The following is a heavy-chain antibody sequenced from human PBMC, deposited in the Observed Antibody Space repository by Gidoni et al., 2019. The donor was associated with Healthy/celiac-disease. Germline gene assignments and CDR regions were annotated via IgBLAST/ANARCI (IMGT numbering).Heavy chain of an antibody. CDR2: ISWNSGSI. J-gene: IGHJ4*02. V-gene: IGHV3-9*01. Sequence: EVQLVESGGGLVQPGRSLRPSCAASGFTFDDYAMHWVRQAPGKGLEWVSGISWNSGSIGYADSVKGRFTISRDNAKNSLYLQMNSLRAEDTALYYCAKDLGRYYYDSSGYYLGYWGQGTLVTVSS. CDR1: GFTFDDYA. D-gene: IGHD3-22*01. CDR3: AKDLGRYYYDSSGYYLGY.